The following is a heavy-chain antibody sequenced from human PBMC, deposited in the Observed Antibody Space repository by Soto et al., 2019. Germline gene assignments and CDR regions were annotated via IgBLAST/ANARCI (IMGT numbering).Heavy chain of an antibody. CDR2: ISYYGSNK. CDR1: GFTFSSYG. D-gene: IGHD3-22*01. Sequence: GGSLRLSCAASGFTFSSYGMHWVRQAPGKGLELVAVISYYGSNKYYADSVKGRFTISRDNSKNTLYLQMNSLRAEDTAVYYCAKDKDSSGYYSVDYWGQGTLVTVS. V-gene: IGHV3-30*18. J-gene: IGHJ4*02. CDR3: AKDKDSSGYYSVDY.